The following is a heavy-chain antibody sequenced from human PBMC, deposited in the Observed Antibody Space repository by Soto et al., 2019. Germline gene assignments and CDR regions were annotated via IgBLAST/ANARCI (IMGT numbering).Heavy chain of an antibody. CDR2: IYYSGST. J-gene: IGHJ4*02. V-gene: IGHV4-39*01. CDR3: ASTATLNFWSGYYPTKPDY. D-gene: IGHD3-3*01. Sequence: SETLSLTCTVSGGSISSSSYYWGWIRQPPGKGLEWIGSIYYSGSTYYNPSLKSRVTISVDTSKNQFSLKLSSVTAADTAVYYCASTATLNFWSGYYPTKPDYWGQGTLVTVSS. CDR1: GGSISSSSYY.